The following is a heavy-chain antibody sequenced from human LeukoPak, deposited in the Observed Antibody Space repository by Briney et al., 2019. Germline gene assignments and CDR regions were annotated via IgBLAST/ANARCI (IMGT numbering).Heavy chain of an antibody. CDR1: GGSISSSSYS. V-gene: IGHV4-30-4*08. CDR3: ARGTDVLFDY. J-gene: IGHJ4*02. CDR2: IYYSGST. Sequence: SETLSLTCTVSGGSISSSSYSWTWIRQPPGKGLEWIGYIYYSGSTYYNPSLKSRVTISVDTSKNQFSLKLSSVTAADTAVYYCARGTDVLFDYWGQGTLVTVSS. D-gene: IGHD5-24*01.